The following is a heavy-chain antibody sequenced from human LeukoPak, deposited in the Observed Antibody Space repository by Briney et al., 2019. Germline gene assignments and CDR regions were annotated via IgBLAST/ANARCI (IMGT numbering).Heavy chain of an antibody. V-gene: IGHV3-30*18. Sequence: GGSLRLSCAASGFTFSSYGMHWVRQAPGKGLEWVAVISYDGSNKYYADSVKGRFTISRDNSKNTLYPQMNSLRAEDTAVYYCAKGNSGSYYGTTYFDYWGQGTLVTDSS. CDR2: ISYDGSNK. D-gene: IGHD1-26*01. CDR1: GFTFSSYG. J-gene: IGHJ4*02. CDR3: AKGNSGSYYGTTYFDY.